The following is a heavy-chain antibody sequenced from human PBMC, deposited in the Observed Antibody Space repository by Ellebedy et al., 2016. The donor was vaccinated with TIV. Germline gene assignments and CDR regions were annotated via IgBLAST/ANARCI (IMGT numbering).Heavy chain of an antibody. CDR3: ARDLGPWRDYYYYGMDV. Sequence: GGSLRLXXAASGFTFSSYSMNWVRQALGKGLEWVSSISSSSSYIYYADSVKGRFTISRDNAKNSLYLQMNSLRAEDTAVYYCARDLGPWRDYYYYGMDVWGQGTTVTVSS. CDR1: GFTFSSYS. D-gene: IGHD3-16*01. J-gene: IGHJ6*02. CDR2: ISSSSSYI. V-gene: IGHV3-21*01.